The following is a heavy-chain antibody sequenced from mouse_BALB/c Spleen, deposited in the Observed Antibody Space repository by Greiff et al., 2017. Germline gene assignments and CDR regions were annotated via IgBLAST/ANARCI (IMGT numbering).Heavy chain of an antibody. V-gene: IGHV5-17*02. Sequence: DVKLVESGGGLVQPGGSRKLSCAASGFTFSSFGMHWVRQAPEKGLERVAYISSGSSTIYYADTVKGRFTISRDNPKNTLFLQMTSLRSEDTAMYYCARSGSSEYAMDYWGQGTSVTVAS. CDR1: GFTFSSFG. J-gene: IGHJ4*01. D-gene: IGHD1-1*01. CDR3: ARSGSSEYAMDY. CDR2: ISSGSSTI.